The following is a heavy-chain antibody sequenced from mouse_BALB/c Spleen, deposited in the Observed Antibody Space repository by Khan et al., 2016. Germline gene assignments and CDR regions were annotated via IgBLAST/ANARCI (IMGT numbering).Heavy chain of an antibody. V-gene: IGHV3-2*02. CDR2: ISYSGTT. CDR1: GCSITSDYA. CDR3: VRSLFYYAMDY. J-gene: IGHJ4*01. Sequence: EVQLQESGPGLVKPSQSLSLTCTVTGCSITSDYAWNWIRQFPGNKLEWMGYISYSGTTRYNPSLKSRISITRDTSKNQFFLQLNSVTTEDTATYYCVRSLFYYAMDYWGQGTSVTVSS.